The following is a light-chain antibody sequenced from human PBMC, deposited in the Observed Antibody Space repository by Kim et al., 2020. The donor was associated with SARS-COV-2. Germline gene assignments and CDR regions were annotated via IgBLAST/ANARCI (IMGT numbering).Light chain of an antibody. CDR3: QQYYSYPE. CDR1: QSISSW. CDR2: DAS. J-gene: IGKJ1*01. Sequence: SASVGDRVTITCRASQSISSWLAWYQQKPGKAPKLLIYDASSLESGVPSRFSGSGSGTEFTLTISSLQPDDFATYYCQQYYSYPEFGQGTKVDIK. V-gene: IGKV1-5*01.